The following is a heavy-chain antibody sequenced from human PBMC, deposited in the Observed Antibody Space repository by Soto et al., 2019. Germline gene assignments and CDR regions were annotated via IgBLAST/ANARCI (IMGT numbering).Heavy chain of an antibody. J-gene: IGHJ4*02. CDR3: ASNSYGYIFYDY. D-gene: IGHD5-18*01. CDR2: INYSGST. CDR1: GGSISSGDYY. V-gene: IGHV4-30-4*01. Sequence: QVQLQESGPGLVKPSQTLSLTCTVSGGSISSGDYYWSWIRQPPGKGLERIGYINYSGSTYYNPSSTNRVTISRDTAKSHSSQKLSSVTAANTARYSSASNSYGYIFYDYWDQCSLITVS.